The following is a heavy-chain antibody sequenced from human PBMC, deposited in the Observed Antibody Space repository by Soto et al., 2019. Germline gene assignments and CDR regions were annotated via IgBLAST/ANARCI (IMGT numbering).Heavy chain of an antibody. CDR2: ISGSGAST. CDR1: GLTFSNYG. V-gene: IGHV3-23*01. CDR3: ARTIRYFDWLLSHLDY. Sequence: PGGSLRLSWAASGLTFSNYGMSWVRQAPGKGLEWVSAISGSGASTYYADSVKGRFTISRDNSKNTLYLQVNSLRAEDTAVYYCARTIRYFDWLLSHLDYWGQGALVTVSS. D-gene: IGHD3-9*01. J-gene: IGHJ4*02.